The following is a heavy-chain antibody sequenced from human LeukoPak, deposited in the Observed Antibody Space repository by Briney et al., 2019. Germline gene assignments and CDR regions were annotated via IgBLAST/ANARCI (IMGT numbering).Heavy chain of an antibody. CDR3: ARPRSSGYYSGAFDI. D-gene: IGHD3-22*01. CDR1: GGSISSSSYY. CDR2: IYYSGST. J-gene: IGHJ3*02. Sequence: SETLSLTCTVSGGSISSSSYYWGWIRQPPGKGLEWIGSIYYSGSTYYNPSLKSRVAISVDTSKNQFSLKLSSVTAADTAVYYCARPRSSGYYSGAFDIWGQGTMVTVSS. V-gene: IGHV4-39*01.